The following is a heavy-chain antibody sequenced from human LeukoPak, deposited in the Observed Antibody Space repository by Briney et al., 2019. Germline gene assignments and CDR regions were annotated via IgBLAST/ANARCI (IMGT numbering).Heavy chain of an antibody. D-gene: IGHD2-2*01. CDR2: IKQDGSEK. V-gene: IGHV3-7*01. Sequence: GGSLRLSCAASGFTFSSYWMSWVRQAPGKGLEWVANIKQDGSEKYYVDSVKGRFTISRDNAKNSLYLQMNSLRAEDTAVYYCARDRGRYCSSTRCYPDYYMDVWGKGTTVTVSS. CDR1: GFTFSSYW. J-gene: IGHJ6*03. CDR3: ARDRGRYCSSTRCYPDYYMDV.